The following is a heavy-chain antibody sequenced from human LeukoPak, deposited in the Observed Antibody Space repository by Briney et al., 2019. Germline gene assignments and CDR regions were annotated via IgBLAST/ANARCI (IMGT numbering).Heavy chain of an antibody. CDR3: ARDPPGTSLLSRSPYGMDV. J-gene: IGHJ6*02. CDR1: GGSISSGGYY. V-gene: IGHV4-31*03. Sequence: SETLSLTCTVSGGSISSGGYYWSWIRQHPGKGLEWIGYIYYSGSTYYNPSLKSRVTISVDTSKNQFSLKLSSVTAADTAVYYCARDPPGTSLLSRSPYGMDVWGQGTTVTVSS. D-gene: IGHD2-2*01. CDR2: IYYSGST.